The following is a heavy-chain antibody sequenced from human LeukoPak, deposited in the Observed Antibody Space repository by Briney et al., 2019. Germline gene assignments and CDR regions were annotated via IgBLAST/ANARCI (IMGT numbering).Heavy chain of an antibody. V-gene: IGHV3-30*03. J-gene: IGHJ3*02. Sequence: PGGSLRLSCAASGFTFSSYSMNWVRQAPGKGLEWVAVISYDGSNKYYADSVKGRFTISRDNSKNTLYLQMNSLRAEDTAVYYCARDVPVTGYSWAEAFDIWGQGTMVTVSS. D-gene: IGHD3-9*01. CDR2: ISYDGSNK. CDR3: ARDVPVTGYSWAEAFDI. CDR1: GFTFSSYS.